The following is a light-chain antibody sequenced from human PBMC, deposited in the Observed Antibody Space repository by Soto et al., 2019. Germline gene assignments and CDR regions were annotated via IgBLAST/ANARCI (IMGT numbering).Light chain of an antibody. Sequence: QSALTQPASVSGSPGQSITISCTRTSSDVGAYNYVSWYQQHPGKAPKLIIYEVSNRPSGVSNHFSGSKSGNTASLTISGLQAEDEADYYCRSYTSSSTYVFGAGTKVTVL. V-gene: IGLV2-14*01. J-gene: IGLJ1*01. CDR2: EVS. CDR3: RSYTSSSTYV. CDR1: SSDVGAYNY.